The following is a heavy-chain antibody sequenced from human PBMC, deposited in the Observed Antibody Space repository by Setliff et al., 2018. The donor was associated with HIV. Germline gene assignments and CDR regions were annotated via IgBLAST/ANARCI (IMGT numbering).Heavy chain of an antibody. CDR1: GFTVSSYY. V-gene: IGHV3-66*02. CDR3: AREPCSGGSCYSGYFDY. Sequence: GGSLRLSCAASGFTVSSYYMSWVRQAPGKGLEWVSLIYSGGDTYYADSVQGRFTISRDNSKNMLYLQMNNLRADDTAVYYCAREPCSGGSCYSGYFDYWGEGTLVTVSS. J-gene: IGHJ4*02. CDR2: IYSGGDT. D-gene: IGHD2-15*01.